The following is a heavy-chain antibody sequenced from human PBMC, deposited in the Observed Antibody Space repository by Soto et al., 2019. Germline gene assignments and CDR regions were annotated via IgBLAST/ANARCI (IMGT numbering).Heavy chain of an antibody. D-gene: IGHD6-13*01. CDR3: AAEGRQPGGFFDI. Sequence: SVKVSCKASGFTFTSSAVQWVRLARGQRLEWIGWIVVGSGNTNYAQKFQERVTITRDMSTSTAYMELSSLRSEDTAVYYCAAEGRQPGGFFDIWGQGTMVTVSS. CDR1: GFTFTSSA. J-gene: IGHJ3*02. V-gene: IGHV1-58*01. CDR2: IVVGSGNT.